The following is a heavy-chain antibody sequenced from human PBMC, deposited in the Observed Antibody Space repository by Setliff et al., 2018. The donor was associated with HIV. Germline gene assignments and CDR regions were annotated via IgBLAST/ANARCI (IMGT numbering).Heavy chain of an antibody. D-gene: IGHD6-19*01. J-gene: IGHJ2*01. Sequence: SETLSLTCAVSGPYSISSGFYWGWIRQPPGQGLEWIGNIYHSGNTYYNPSLKRRVTISVDTSKNQFSLKLRSVTAADTAVYYCARTRTIAVAGPPPEWYFDLWGRGTLVTVSS. CDR2: IYHSGNT. V-gene: IGHV4-38-2*01. CDR1: GPYSISSGFY. CDR3: ARTRTIAVAGPPPEWYFDL.